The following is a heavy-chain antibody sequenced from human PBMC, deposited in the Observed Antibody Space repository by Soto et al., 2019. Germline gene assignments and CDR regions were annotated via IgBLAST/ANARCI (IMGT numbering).Heavy chain of an antibody. CDR2: ISGSGGST. CDR3: AKTFPAYCGGDCYFAY. V-gene: IGHV3-23*01. Sequence: AVAGVKCVDHGLCCVSQAPGRGLEGLSVISGSGGSTYYADSVKGRFTISRDNSKNTLFLQMSRLRAEDTAVYYCAKTFPAYCGGDCYFAYWGQGTLVTVSS. D-gene: IGHD2-21*02. CDR1: GVKCVDHG. J-gene: IGHJ4*02.